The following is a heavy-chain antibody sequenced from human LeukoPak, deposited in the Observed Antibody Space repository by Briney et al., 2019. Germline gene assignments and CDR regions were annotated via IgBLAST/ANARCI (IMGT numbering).Heavy chain of an antibody. CDR3: AREQFSHTSNYFDN. V-gene: IGHV3-43*02. J-gene: IGHJ4*02. D-gene: IGHD5-24*01. CDR2: ISGDGVSS. Sequence: GGSLRISCAASGFMFDDYAMHWVCQVPGRGLEWVSLISGDGVSSFYADSVRGRFTISRDNNNNSLSLQMHSLTAEDTAFYYCAREQFSHTSNYFDNWGQGILVTVSS. CDR1: GFMFDDYA.